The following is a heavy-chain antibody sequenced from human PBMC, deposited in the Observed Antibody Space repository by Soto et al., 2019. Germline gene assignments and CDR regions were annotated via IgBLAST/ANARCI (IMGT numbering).Heavy chain of an antibody. J-gene: IGHJ6*02. CDR2: IIPILGIA. CDR3: ARVFLPSSTSAPVYGMDV. CDR1: GGTFSSYT. V-gene: IGHV1-69*02. Sequence: QVQLVQSGAEVKKPGSSVKVSCKASGGTFSSYTISWVRQAPGQGLEWMGRIIPILGIANYAQKFQGRVTITADKATSTAYMELSSLRSEDTAVYYCARVFLPSSTSAPVYGMDVWGQGTTVTVSS. D-gene: IGHD6-13*01.